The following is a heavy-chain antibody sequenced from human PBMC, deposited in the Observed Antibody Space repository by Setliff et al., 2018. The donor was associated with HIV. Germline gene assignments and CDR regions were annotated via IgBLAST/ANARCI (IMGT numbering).Heavy chain of an antibody. CDR1: GGTFSSLA. D-gene: IGHD6-19*01. CDR3: ARDGLLVAGIRFDY. CDR2: IIPAFGTA. V-gene: IGHV1-69*13. Sequence: SVKVSCKTSGGTFSSLALSWVRQAPGQGLEWMGGIIPAFGTANYAQKFQGRVTITADESTGTAYMELSSLRSEDTAVYYCARDGLLVAGIRFDYWGQGTLVTVSS. J-gene: IGHJ4*02.